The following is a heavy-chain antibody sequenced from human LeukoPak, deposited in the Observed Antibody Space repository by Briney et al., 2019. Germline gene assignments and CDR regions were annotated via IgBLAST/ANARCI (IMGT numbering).Heavy chain of an antibody. J-gene: IGHJ6*02. CDR3: ARGSSGWYGYYYYGMDV. V-gene: IGHV1-8*01. Sequence: ASVKVSCKASGYTFTSYDINWVGRSTGQRLEWMGWMNTNSGNTGYAQKFQGRVTMTRNTSISTAYMELSSLRSEDTAVYYCARGSSGWYGYYYYGMDVWGQGTTVTVSS. D-gene: IGHD6-19*01. CDR2: MNTNSGNT. CDR1: GYTFTSYD.